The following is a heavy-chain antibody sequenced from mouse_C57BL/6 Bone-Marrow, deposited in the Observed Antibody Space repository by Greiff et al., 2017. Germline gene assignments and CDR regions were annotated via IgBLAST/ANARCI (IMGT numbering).Heavy chain of an antibody. J-gene: IGHJ2*01. V-gene: IGHV1-72*01. Sequence: QVQLQQSGAELVKPGASVKLSCKASGYTFTSYWMHWVKQRPGRGLEWIGRIDPNSGGTKYNAKFKSKATLTVDKPSSTAYMQLSSLTAEDSAGYYCARYYYGSSSYYFDYWGQGTTLTVSS. CDR3: ARYYYGSSSYYFDY. CDR2: IDPNSGGT. D-gene: IGHD1-1*01. CDR1: GYTFTSYW.